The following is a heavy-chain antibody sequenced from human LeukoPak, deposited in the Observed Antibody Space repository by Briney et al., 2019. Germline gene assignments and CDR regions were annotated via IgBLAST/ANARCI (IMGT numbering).Heavy chain of an antibody. CDR1: GGPISSYH. CDR2: ISYSGST. D-gene: IGHD1-1*01. CDR3: ARHTTETGYYFDY. J-gene: IGHJ4*02. V-gene: IGHV4-59*08. Sequence: PSETLSLTCTVSGGPISSYHWSWIRQPPGKGLEWIGYISYSGSTNYNPSLKSRVTISVDTSKNQFSLKLSSVTAADTAVYYCARHTTETGYYFDYWGQGALVTVSS.